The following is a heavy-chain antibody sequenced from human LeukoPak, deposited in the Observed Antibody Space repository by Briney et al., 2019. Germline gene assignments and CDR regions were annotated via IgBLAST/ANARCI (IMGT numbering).Heavy chain of an antibody. J-gene: IGHJ5*02. D-gene: IGHD3-16*02. CDR2: VYTNGST. CDR3: AREGPRREFGKLIVGFRGWLDP. Sequence: SETLSLTCTVSGGTITSGSYYWNWIRQPAGKGLEWIGRVYTNGSTSYNPSLKSRVTISVDTSKNQFSLKLNSVTAADTAVYYCAREGPRREFGKLIVGFRGWLDPWGQGTLVTVSS. CDR1: GGTITSGSYY. V-gene: IGHV4-61*02.